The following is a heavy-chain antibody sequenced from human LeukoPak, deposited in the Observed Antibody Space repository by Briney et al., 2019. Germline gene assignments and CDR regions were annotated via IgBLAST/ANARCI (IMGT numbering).Heavy chain of an antibody. J-gene: IGHJ4*02. V-gene: IGHV1-46*01. D-gene: IGHD3-22*01. CDR2: INPSGGST. Sequence: ASVKVSCKASGYTFTNYYMHWVRQAPGQGLEWMGIINPSGGSTSYAQKFQGRVTITADESTSTAYMELSSLRSEDTAVYYCARSPYYYDSGPEYYFDYWGQGTLVTVSS. CDR1: GYTFTNYY. CDR3: ARSPYYYDSGPEYYFDY.